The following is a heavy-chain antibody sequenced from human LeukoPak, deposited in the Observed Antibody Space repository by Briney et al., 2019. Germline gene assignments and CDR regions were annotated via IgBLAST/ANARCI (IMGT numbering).Heavy chain of an antibody. D-gene: IGHD4-17*01. Sequence: GGSLRLSCAASGFTLSSYAMTWVRQAPGKGLEWVSAICASGGSTYYADSVKGRFTISRDNSKNTLYLQMNSLRAEDTAVYYCARDHNGDYVDYWGQGTLVTVSS. V-gene: IGHV3-23*01. J-gene: IGHJ4*02. CDR2: ICASGGST. CDR1: GFTLSSYA. CDR3: ARDHNGDYVDY.